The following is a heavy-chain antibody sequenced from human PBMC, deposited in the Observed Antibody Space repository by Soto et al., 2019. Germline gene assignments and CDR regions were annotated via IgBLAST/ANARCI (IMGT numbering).Heavy chain of an antibody. J-gene: IGHJ2*01. V-gene: IGHV3-23*01. CDR3: ARGDSSGWTYWYFDL. D-gene: IGHD6-19*01. Sequence: EVQLLESGGGLVQPGGSLRLSCGASGFTFSGYAMRWVRQAPGKGLEWVSIITGSGGITYYADSVKGRFTISRDNSMNTLYLQMNSLRAEDTAVYYCARGDSSGWTYWYFDLWGRGTLATVSS. CDR2: ITGSGGIT. CDR1: GFTFSGYA.